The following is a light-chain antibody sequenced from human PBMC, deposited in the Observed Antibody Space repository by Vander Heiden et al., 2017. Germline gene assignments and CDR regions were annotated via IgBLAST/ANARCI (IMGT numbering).Light chain of an antibody. CDR3: QQSDSTPRT. Sequence: EMYMTESPSSLSASVGDRVTITCRASQSISSYLDWYQQKPGKAPKLLIYAASSLQSGVPSRFSGSGSGTDFTLTISILQPEDFATYYCQQSDSTPRTFGQWTKLEIK. CDR2: AAS. V-gene: IGKV1-39*01. J-gene: IGKJ2*02. CDR1: QSISSY.